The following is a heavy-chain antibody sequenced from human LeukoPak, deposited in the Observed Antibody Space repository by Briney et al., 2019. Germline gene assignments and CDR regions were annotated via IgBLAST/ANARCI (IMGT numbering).Heavy chain of an antibody. CDR1: GASISRSY. Sequence: SDTLSLTCTVAGASISRSYGSWTRLPAGRGLEWIGRIDTSGSTTYKPSRRTGVTISVDTSKNQCSLKLTSLTPAPRPVNSWARDYDILTGYGFDYWGQGTLVTVSS. CDR2: IDTSGST. J-gene: IGHJ4*02. D-gene: IGHD3-9*01. V-gene: IGHV4-4*07. CDR3: ARDYDILTGYGFDY.